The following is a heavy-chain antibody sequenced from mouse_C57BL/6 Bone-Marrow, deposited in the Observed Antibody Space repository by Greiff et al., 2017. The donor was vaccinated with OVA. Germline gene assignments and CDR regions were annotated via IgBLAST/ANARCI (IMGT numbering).Heavy chain of an antibody. D-gene: IGHD5-1*01. CDR2: IYPGGGYT. CDR1: GYTFTNYW. J-gene: IGHJ2*01. V-gene: IGHV1-63*01. Sequence: VKLMESGAELVRPGPSVKMSCKASGYTFTNYWIGWAKQRPGHGLEWIGDIYPGGGYTNYNEKFKGKATLTADKSSSTAYMQFSSLTSEDSAIYYCARSTLYYFDYWGQGTTLTVSS. CDR3: ARSTLYYFDY.